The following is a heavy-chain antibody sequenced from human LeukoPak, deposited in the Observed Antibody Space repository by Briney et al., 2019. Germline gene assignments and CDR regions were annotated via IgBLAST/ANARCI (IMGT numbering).Heavy chain of an antibody. Sequence: PSETLFLTCTVSGGSITSSSYYWGWIRQPPGKGLEWIGSIYYSGITYYNPSLKSRVTISVDTSKNQFSLNLSSVTAADTAVYYCARQVGLVPATPEGWFDPWGQGTLVSVSS. D-gene: IGHD2-15*01. CDR3: ARQVGLVPATPEGWFDP. J-gene: IGHJ5*02. V-gene: IGHV4-39*01. CDR2: IYYSGIT. CDR1: GGSITSSSYY.